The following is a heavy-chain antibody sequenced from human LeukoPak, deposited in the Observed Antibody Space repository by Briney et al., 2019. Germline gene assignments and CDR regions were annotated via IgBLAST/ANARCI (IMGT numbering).Heavy chain of an antibody. CDR2: IKQDGSEK. CDR1: GFTFSSYW. V-gene: IGHV3-7*01. J-gene: IGHJ3*02. CDR3: ARLGFNCDSSGYPEDGVAFDI. Sequence: GGSLRLSCAASGFTFSSYWMSWVRQAPGKGLEWVANIKQDGSEKYYVDSVKGRFTISRDNAKNSLYLQMNSLRAEDTAVYYCARLGFNCDSSGYPEDGVAFDIWGQGTMVTVSS. D-gene: IGHD3-22*01.